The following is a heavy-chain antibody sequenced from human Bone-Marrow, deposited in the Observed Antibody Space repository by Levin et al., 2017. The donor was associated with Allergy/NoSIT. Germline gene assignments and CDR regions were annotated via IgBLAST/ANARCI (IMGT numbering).Heavy chain of an antibody. J-gene: IGHJ4*02. CDR2: VRWNDDK. D-gene: IGHD2-21*01. CDR1: GFSLNPSGMC. V-gene: IGHV2-70*01. Sequence: SGPTLVKPTQTLTLTCSFSGFSLNPSGMCVTWFRQPPGKALEWLALVRWNDDKFYSPSLKTKVSISKDTSKNQVVLTVTNVDPMDTGTYFCARAKYYGGSLRSDFWGQGTLVAVSS. CDR3: ARAKYYGGSLRSDF.